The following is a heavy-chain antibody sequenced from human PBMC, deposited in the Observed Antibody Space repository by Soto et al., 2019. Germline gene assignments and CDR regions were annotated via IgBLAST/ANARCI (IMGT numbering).Heavy chain of an antibody. D-gene: IGHD3-16*01. CDR1: GYTFTSYA. CDR3: ARSQPPYYDGTP. J-gene: IGHJ5*02. CDR2: INAGNGNT. V-gene: IGHV1-3*01. Sequence: ASVKVSCKASGYTFTSYAMHWVRQAPGQRLEWMGWINAGNGNTKYSQKFQGRVTITSDTSASTAYMELSSLRSEDTAVYYCARSQPPYYDGTPWGQGTLVTVSS.